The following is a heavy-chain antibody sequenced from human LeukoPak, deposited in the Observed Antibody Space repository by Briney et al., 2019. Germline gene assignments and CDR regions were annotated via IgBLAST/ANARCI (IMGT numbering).Heavy chain of an antibody. CDR3: ARYYYGSGSHYNVAWFDP. CDR2: ISTSGNT. V-gene: IGHV4-4*09. J-gene: IGHJ5*02. Sequence: PSETLSLTCTVSGGSISSYYWSWIRQPPGKGLEWIGFISTSGNTNYIPSLKSRVTMLLDTSKNQFSLRLTSVTAADTAVYYCARYYYGSGSHYNVAWFDPWGQGTLVTVSS. CDR1: GGSISSYY. D-gene: IGHD3-10*01.